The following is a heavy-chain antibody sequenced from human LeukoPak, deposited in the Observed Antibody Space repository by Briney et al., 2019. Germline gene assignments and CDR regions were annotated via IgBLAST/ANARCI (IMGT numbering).Heavy chain of an antibody. V-gene: IGHV1-18*01. Sequence: ASVKVSCKASGYTFTSYGISWVRQAPGQGLEWMGWISAYNGNTNYAQKLQGRVTMTTDTSTSTAYMELRSLRSDDTAVYYCGRGNFDYGDYYYGMDVWGQGTTVTVSS. J-gene: IGHJ6*02. D-gene: IGHD4-17*01. CDR2: ISAYNGNT. CDR3: GRGNFDYGDYYYGMDV. CDR1: GYTFTSYG.